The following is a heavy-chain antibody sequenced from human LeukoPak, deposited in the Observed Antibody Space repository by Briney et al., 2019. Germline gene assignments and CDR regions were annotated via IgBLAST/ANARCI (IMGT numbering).Heavy chain of an antibody. CDR3: AKDKTLYGYCDY. J-gene: IGHJ4*02. D-gene: IGHD2-2*02. Sequence: PGRSLRLSCAASGFTFSSYGMHWVRQAPGKGLEWVAVISYDGSNKYYADSVKGRFTISRDNSKNTLYLQMNSLRAEDTAVYYCAKDKTLYGYCDYRGQGTLVTVSS. V-gene: IGHV3-30*18. CDR2: ISYDGSNK. CDR1: GFTFSSYG.